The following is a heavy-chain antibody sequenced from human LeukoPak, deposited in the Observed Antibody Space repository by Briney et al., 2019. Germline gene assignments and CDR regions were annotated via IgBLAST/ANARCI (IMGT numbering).Heavy chain of an antibody. J-gene: IGHJ4*02. V-gene: IGHV5-51*01. CDR2: IYPGDSDT. D-gene: IGHD6-6*01. Sequence: GASLKISCKGSGYIFTSYWIGWVRQLPGKGLEWMGIIYPGDSDTRYSPSFQGQVTIPADKSISTAYLQWSSLKASDTAMYYCARHIHSSSSPAGYWGQGTLVTVSS. CDR1: GYIFTSYW. CDR3: ARHIHSSSSPAGY.